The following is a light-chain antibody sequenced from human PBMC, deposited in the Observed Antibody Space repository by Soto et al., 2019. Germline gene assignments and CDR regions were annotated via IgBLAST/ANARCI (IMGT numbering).Light chain of an antibody. CDR3: YSTDSSNTHRV. V-gene: IGLV3-10*01. CDR1: ALPKKY. Sequence: SYELTQTPSVSVSPGQTARITCSGDALPKKYAYWYQQKSGQAPVLVIYDDTKRPSGIPERFSGSSSGTMATLTISGVQVEDEADYYCYSTDSSNTHRVFGGETKVTVL. CDR2: DDT. J-gene: IGLJ2*01.